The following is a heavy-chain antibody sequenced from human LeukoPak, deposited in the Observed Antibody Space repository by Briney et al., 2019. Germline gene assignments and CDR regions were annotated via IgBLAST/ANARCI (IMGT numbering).Heavy chain of an antibody. CDR3: ARGAYCGADCYPPYYFDY. CDR1: GFTFSSYD. D-gene: IGHD2-21*02. V-gene: IGHV3-13*01. J-gene: IGHJ4*03. Sequence: PGGSPRLSCAASGFTFSSYDMHWVRQATGKGLEWVSAIGTAGDTYYPGSVKGRFTISRENAKNSLYLQMNSLRAGDTAVYYCARGAYCGADCYPPYYFDYWGQGTMVTVSS. CDR2: IGTAGDT.